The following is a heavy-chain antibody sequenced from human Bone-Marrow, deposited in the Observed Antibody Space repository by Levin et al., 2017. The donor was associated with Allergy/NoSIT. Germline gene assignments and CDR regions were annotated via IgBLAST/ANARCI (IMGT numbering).Heavy chain of an antibody. CDR3: ARAAPGGEFDY. D-gene: IGHD3-10*01. J-gene: IGHJ4*02. CDR1: GASIGSGDFY. Sequence: PSETLSLTCTVSGASIGSGDFYWTWIRQPPGKALEWIGYIHHSGGTQYNPSLKSRLTVSEDTSKNQFSLNLRSVTVADTAMYFCARAAPGGEFDYWGRGTLVNVSS. CDR2: IHHSGGT. V-gene: IGHV4-30-4*01.